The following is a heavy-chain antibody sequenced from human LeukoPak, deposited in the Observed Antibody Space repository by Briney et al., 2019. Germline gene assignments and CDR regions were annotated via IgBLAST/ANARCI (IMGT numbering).Heavy chain of an antibody. V-gene: IGHV4-39*07. Sequence: MPSETLSLTCTVSGGSISTNNYYWGWIRQPPGKGLEWIGSIYYSGSTYYNPSLKSRVTISVDTSKNQFSLKLSSVTAADTAVYYCATLGVFGVVNWFDPWGQGTLVTVSS. CDR1: GGSISTNNYY. CDR3: ATLGVFGVVNWFDP. D-gene: IGHD3-3*01. J-gene: IGHJ5*02. CDR2: IYYSGST.